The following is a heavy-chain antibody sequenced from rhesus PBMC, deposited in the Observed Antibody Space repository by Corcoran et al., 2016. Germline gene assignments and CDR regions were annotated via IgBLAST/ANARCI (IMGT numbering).Heavy chain of an antibody. Sequence: QVQLQESGPGLVKPSETLSLTCTVSGASISSNWWSWIRQPPGKGLEGVGEINGNSGRTNYPPSLQSRVAISKDASKNQFSLKLSSVTAADTAVYYCARDGPRGYSGYRLVDAFDFWGQGLRVTVSS. J-gene: IGHJ3*01. CDR2: INGNSGRT. V-gene: IGHV4-80*01. CDR1: GASISSNW. D-gene: IGHD5-42*01. CDR3: ARDGPRGYSGYRLVDAFDF.